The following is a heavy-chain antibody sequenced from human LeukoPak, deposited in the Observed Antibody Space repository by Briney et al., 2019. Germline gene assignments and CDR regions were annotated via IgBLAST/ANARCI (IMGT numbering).Heavy chain of an antibody. Sequence: GGSLRLSCAASGFPFSDYYMSWIRQAPGKGLEWVSYISSGGSIIYYADSVKGRFTISRDNAKNSLYLQMNSLRAEDTAVYYCASFPAAGADGHYDYWGQGTLVTVSS. CDR1: GFPFSDYY. CDR2: ISSGGSII. D-gene: IGHD6-25*01. V-gene: IGHV3-11*01. CDR3: ASFPAAGADGHYDY. J-gene: IGHJ4*02.